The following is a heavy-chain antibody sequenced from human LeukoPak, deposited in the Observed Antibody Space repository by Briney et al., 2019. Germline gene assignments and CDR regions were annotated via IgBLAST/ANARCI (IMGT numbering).Heavy chain of an antibody. V-gene: IGHV1-2*02. CDR2: INPNSGGT. CDR1: GYTFTGYY. D-gene: IGHD6-19*01. J-gene: IGHJ1*01. CDR3: ARVESSGWDAEYLRH. Sequence: ASVKVSCKASGYTFTGYYMHWVRQAPGQGLEWMGWINPNSGGTNYAQKFQGRVTMTRDTSISTAYMELSRLRSDDTAVYYCARVESSGWDAEYLRHWGQGTLVTVSS.